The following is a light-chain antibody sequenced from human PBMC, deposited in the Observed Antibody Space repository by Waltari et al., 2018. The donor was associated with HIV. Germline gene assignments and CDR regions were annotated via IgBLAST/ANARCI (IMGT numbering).Light chain of an antibody. Sequence: QSVPTQSPSASGTPGQGVTISCSGTSSNIGGNPVNWYQHLPGSAPKLIIYENSKRPSGVPDRFSGSKSANTTSLMISGLQAEDEGNYYCSSYAGGHTWVFGGGTKLTVL. J-gene: IGLJ3*02. CDR3: SSYAGGHTWV. CDR1: SSNIGGNP. CDR2: ENS. V-gene: IGLV1-44*01.